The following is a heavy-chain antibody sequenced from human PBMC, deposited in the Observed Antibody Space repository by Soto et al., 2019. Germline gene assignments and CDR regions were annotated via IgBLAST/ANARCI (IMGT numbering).Heavy chain of an antibody. V-gene: IGHV3-30*03. CDR3: VSDRGYGHASVPYS. CDR1: GFAFSSYG. CDR2: ISYDGSLQ. J-gene: IGHJ4*02. Sequence: QAQLVESGGGVVQPGRSLRLSCAASGFAFSSYGMHWVRPAPGPGLGWVAVISYDGSLQHYADSVKGRFTISRDNSKNMVLLQMSSLRAEDTAVYYCVSDRGYGHASVPYSWGQGTLVSVSS. D-gene: IGHD5-18*01.